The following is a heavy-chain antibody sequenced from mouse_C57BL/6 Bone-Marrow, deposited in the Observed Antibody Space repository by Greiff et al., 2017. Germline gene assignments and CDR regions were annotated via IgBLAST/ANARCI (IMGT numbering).Heavy chain of an antibody. D-gene: IGHD2-1*01. J-gene: IGHJ3*01. Sequence: QVQLQQPGAELVRPGSSVKLSCKASGYTFTSYWMNWVKQRPIQGLEWIGNIDPSDSETHYNQKFKDKATLTVDKSSSTAYMQISSLTSEDSAVYYCSRGWYSWFAYWGQGTLVTVSA. CDR1: GYTFTSYW. V-gene: IGHV1-52*01. CDR3: SRGWYSWFAY. CDR2: IDPSDSET.